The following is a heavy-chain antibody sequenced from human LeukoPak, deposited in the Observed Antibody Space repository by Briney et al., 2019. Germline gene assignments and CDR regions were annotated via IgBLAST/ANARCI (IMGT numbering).Heavy chain of an antibody. CDR2: INPNTGDT. D-gene: IGHD2/OR15-2a*01. CDR3: AKDAPGNSQLHWLEP. Sequence: ASVKVSCKASGYTFIGYHIHWVRQAPGQGPEWMGRINPNTGDTDYAQNFQGRVTMIRDTSINTVYMELTNLKSDDTAIYYCAKDAPGNSQLHWLEPWGQGTPVTVSS. V-gene: IGHV1-2*02. J-gene: IGHJ5*02. CDR1: GYTFIGYH.